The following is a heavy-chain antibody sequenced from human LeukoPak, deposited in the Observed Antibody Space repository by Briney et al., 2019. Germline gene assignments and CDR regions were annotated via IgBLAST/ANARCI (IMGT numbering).Heavy chain of an antibody. CDR2: IKSKTDGGTT. J-gene: IGHJ5*02. Sequence: GGSLRLSCAASGFTFSNAWMSWVRQAPGKGLEWVGRIKSKTDGGTTDYAAPVKGRFTISRDDSKNALYLQLNSLKTEDTAMYYCTTVIRQSAAMSDNWFDPWGQGTLVTVSS. D-gene: IGHD2-2*01. CDR1: GFTFSNAW. CDR3: TTVIRQSAAMSDNWFDP. V-gene: IGHV3-15*01.